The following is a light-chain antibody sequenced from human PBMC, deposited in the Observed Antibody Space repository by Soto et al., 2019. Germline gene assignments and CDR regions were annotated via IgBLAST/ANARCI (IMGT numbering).Light chain of an antibody. CDR1: QSVSGD. CDR2: AAS. CDR3: HQYNKWPYT. V-gene: IGKV3-15*01. Sequence: EVVMTQSPGTLSVSTGERATLSCRASQSVSGDLAWYQHKPGQAPRLLIYAASTRATGIPARFSGSGSGTDFTLTIGSLQSEDFAIYYCHQYNKWPYTFXPGTKVDIK. J-gene: IGKJ3*01.